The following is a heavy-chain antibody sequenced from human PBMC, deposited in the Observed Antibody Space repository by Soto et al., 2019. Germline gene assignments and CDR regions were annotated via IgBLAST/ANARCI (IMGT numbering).Heavy chain of an antibody. V-gene: IGHV3-23*01. J-gene: IGHJ4*02. CDR2: ISNSGGRT. CDR3: AKDHPWGYCTTTSCYAALDY. D-gene: IGHD2-2*01. Sequence: EVQLLESGGGLVQPGGSLRLSCAASGFSFSSYAMTWVRQAPGKGLEWVSAISNSGGRTYYADSVKGRFTISRDDSRNTLYLQLNSLRADDTAVYYCAKDHPWGYCTTTSCYAALDYWGQGTLVTVSS. CDR1: GFSFSSYA.